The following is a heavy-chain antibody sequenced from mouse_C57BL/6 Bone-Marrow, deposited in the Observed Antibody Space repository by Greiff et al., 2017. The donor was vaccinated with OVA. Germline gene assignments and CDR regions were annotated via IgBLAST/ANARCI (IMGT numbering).Heavy chain of an antibody. V-gene: IGHV1-69*01. CDR2: IDPSDSYT. J-gene: IGHJ2*01. CDR1: GYTFTRYW. D-gene: IGHD4-1*01. Sequence: VQLQQPGAELVMPGASVKLSCKASGYTFTRYWMHWVKQRPGQGLEWIGEIDPSDSYTNYNQKFKGKSTLTVDKSSSTAYMQLSSLTSEDSAVYYCARMGLGDYFDYWGQGTTLTVSS. CDR3: ARMGLGDYFDY.